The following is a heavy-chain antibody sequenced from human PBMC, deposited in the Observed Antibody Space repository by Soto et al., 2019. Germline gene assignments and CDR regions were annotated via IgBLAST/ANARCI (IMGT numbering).Heavy chain of an antibody. CDR2: IYYSGST. J-gene: IGHJ4*02. CDR3: ARMFDVRGPYYFDY. V-gene: IGHV4-59*08. CDR1: GGSISSYY. Sequence: SETLSLXCTVSGGSISSYYWSWIRQPPGKGLEWIGYIYYSGSTNYNPSLKSRVTISVDTSKNQFSLKLSSVTAADTAVYYCARMFDVRGPYYFDYWGQGTLVTVSS. D-gene: IGHD3-10*02.